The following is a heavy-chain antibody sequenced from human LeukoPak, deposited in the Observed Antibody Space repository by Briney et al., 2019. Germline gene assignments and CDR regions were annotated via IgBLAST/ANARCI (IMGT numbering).Heavy chain of an antibody. CDR2: IKPDGSGT. CDR3: ARIGCSGGECYYDY. Sequence: GGSLRLSCAASGFTFTDYAMTWVRQAPGRGLEWVANIKPDGSGTYYVDSVKGRFTISRDNTKDSLYLQMNSLREEDTAVYYCARIGCSGGECYYDYWGQGTLVTVSS. V-gene: IGHV3-7*01. CDR1: GFTFTDYA. J-gene: IGHJ4*02. D-gene: IGHD2-15*01.